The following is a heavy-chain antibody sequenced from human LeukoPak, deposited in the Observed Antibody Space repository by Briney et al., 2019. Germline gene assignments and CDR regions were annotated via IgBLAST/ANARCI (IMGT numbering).Heavy chain of an antibody. Sequence: SETLSLTCTVSGGSISSGGYYWSWIRQHPGKGLKWIGYIYYSGSTYYNPSLKSRVTISVDTSKNQFSLKPSSVTAADTAVYYCARDLSWAAFDIWGQGTMVTVSS. CDR3: ARDLSWAAFDI. V-gene: IGHV4-31*03. CDR2: IYYSGST. D-gene: IGHD2/OR15-2a*01. CDR1: GGSISSGGYY. J-gene: IGHJ3*02.